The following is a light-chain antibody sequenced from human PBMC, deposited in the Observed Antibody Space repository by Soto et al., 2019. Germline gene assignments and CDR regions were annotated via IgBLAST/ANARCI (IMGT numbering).Light chain of an antibody. CDR1: SGHRSYI. J-gene: IGLJ3*02. CDR2: LEGSGSY. V-gene: IGLV4-60*02. CDR3: ETWDSNTRV. Sequence: QPVLTQPSSASASLGSSVKLTCTLSSGHRSYIIAWHQQQPGKAPRYLMKLEGSGSYNKGSGVPDRFSGSSSGADRYLSISNLHFEDEADYYCETWDSNTRVFGGGTKLTVL.